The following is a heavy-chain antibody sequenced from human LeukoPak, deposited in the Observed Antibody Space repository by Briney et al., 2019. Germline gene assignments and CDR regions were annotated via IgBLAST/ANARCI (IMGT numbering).Heavy chain of an antibody. CDR1: GYTFNRFA. Sequence: ASVRVSCKASGYTFNRFAFTWVRQAPGQRLEWVGWISAYNGDTHYAQNFQGRITMTTDTSTSTAYMELRSLTSDDTAVYYCARGGYQLLHFWGQGTLVIVSS. D-gene: IGHD2-2*01. V-gene: IGHV1-18*01. J-gene: IGHJ4*02. CDR3: ARGGYQLLHF. CDR2: ISAYNGDT.